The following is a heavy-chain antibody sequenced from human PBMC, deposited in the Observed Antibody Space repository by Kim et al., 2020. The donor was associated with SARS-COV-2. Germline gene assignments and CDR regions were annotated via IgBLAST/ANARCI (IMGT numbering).Heavy chain of an antibody. J-gene: IGHJ4*02. CDR3: GGFAY. V-gene: IGHV3-7*01. CDR2: KEDGSES. Sequence: KEDGSESYYVDSVKGRYTISRDNAKNSLYLQMNSLRAEDTAVYYCGGFAYWGRGALVTVSS.